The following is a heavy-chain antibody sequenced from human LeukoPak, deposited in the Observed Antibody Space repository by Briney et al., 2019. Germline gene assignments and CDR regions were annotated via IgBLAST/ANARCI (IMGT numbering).Heavy chain of an antibody. CDR2: IYYSGST. D-gene: IGHD2/OR15-2a*01. CDR1: GGSISSGDYY. Sequence: SETLSLTCTVSGGSISSGDYYWSWIRQPPGKGLEWIGYIYYSGSTYYNPSLKSRVTISVDTSKNQFSLKLSSVTAADTAVYYCARLSISTNWFDPWGQGTLVTVSS. V-gene: IGHV4-30-4*01. J-gene: IGHJ5*02. CDR3: ARLSISTNWFDP.